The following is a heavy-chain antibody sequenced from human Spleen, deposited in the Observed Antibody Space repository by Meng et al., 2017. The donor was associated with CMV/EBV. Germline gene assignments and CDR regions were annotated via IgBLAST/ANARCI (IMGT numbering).Heavy chain of an antibody. CDR1: GYTFTGYY. J-gene: IGHJ5*02. CDR2: VNANSGAK. CDR3: ARGYCSGASCYIDA. Sequence: ASVKVSCKASGYTFTGYYMNWVRQAPGQGLEWMGWVNANSGAKDYAQKFQGRVTMTRDTSISTAYMALSRLRTDDTAVYYCARGYCSGASCYIDAWGQGTLVTVSS. D-gene: IGHD2-2*02. V-gene: IGHV1-2*02.